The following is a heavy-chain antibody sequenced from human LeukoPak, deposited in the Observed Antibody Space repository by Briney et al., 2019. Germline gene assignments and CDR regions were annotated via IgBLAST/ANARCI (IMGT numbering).Heavy chain of an antibody. J-gene: IGHJ6*02. CDR3: ARFPYYYDSSPYRPPVDV. CDR2: ISGDGGST. CDR1: GFTFDDYA. V-gene: IGHV3-43*02. D-gene: IGHD3-22*01. Sequence: PGGSLRLSCAASGFTFDDYAMHWVRQAPGKGLEWVSLISGDGGSTYYADSVKGRFTISRDNSKNTLYLQMNSLRAEDTAVYYCARFPYYYDSSPYRPPVDVWGQGTTVTVSS.